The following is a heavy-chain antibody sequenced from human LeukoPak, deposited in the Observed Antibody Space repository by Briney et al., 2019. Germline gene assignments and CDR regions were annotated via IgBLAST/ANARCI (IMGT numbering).Heavy chain of an antibody. Sequence: SETLSLTCAVSGYSISSAYYWGWIRPPPGKGLEWIGIIFHSGGAFYNPSLKSRVTISLDTSKNEFSLKVSSVTAADTAVYYCARVRGGRDGYHSLVDYWGQGTLVTVSS. D-gene: IGHD5-24*01. CDR1: GYSISSAYY. J-gene: IGHJ4*02. V-gene: IGHV4-38-2*01. CDR3: ARVRGGRDGYHSLVDY. CDR2: IFHSGGA.